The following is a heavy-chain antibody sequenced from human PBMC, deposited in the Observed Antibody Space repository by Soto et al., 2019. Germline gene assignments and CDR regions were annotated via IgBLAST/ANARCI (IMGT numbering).Heavy chain of an antibody. J-gene: IGHJ4*02. CDR3: ARGREVTMVQEAFAYYFDF. V-gene: IGHV4-34*01. Sequence: SETLSLTCAIYSGSFSGYSWSWIRQPPGKGLEWIGKINHSGSTNNNPSLKSRVTISVDASKNQFSLKLSSVTVADTALYYCARGREVTMVQEAFAYYFDFWAQGTLVTVSS. D-gene: IGHD3-10*01. CDR2: INHSGST. CDR1: SGSFSGYS.